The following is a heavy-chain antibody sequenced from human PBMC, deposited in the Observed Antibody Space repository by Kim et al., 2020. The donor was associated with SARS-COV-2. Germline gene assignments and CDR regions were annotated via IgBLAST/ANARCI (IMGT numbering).Heavy chain of an antibody. CDR1: GGSINISSYS. Sequence: SETLSLTCTVSGGSINISSYSWGWIRQPPGKGLELITNIYFSGNTYYNPSLRSRVTISLDTSKNQFSLKLSSVTAADTAVYYCARRGGGWAYWGQGTLVTVSS. CDR3: ARRGGGWAY. D-gene: IGHD6-19*01. V-gene: IGHV4-39*01. CDR2: IYFSGNT. J-gene: IGHJ4*02.